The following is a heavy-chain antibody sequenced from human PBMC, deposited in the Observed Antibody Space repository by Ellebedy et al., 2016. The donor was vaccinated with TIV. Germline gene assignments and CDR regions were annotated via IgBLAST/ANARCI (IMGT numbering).Heavy chain of an antibody. Sequence: SETLSLXXNVSNGSISGTYYYWGWIRQPPGKGLEWIGSIYSTGSTSYNPSLKSRVTLSVDTSRNQFSLKLASVTAADTAVYYCAREGTREFFGRWGQGTLVTVSS. D-gene: IGHD3-10*01. CDR3: AREGTREFFGR. CDR2: IYSTGST. V-gene: IGHV4-39*07. J-gene: IGHJ5*02. CDR1: NGSISGTYYY.